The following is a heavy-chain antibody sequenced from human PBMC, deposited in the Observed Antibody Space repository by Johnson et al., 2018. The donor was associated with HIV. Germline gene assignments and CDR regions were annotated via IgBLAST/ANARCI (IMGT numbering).Heavy chain of an antibody. V-gene: IGHV3-9*01. CDR1: GFTFSSYA. CDR2: ISWNSGSI. J-gene: IGHJ3*02. CDR3: AKDMGVWGSYRPDAFDI. D-gene: IGHD3-16*02. Sequence: LVESGGGLVQPGGSLRLSCAASGFTFSSYAMSWVRQAPGKGLEWVSGISWNSGSIGYADSVKGRFTISRDNAKNSLYLQMNSLRAEDTALYYCAKDMGVWGSYRPDAFDIWGQGTMVTVSS.